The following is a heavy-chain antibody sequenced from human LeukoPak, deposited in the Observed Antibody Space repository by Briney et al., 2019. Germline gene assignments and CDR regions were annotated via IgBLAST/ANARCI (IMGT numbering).Heavy chain of an antibody. J-gene: IGHJ4*02. CDR3: ARERGAVPYYYDSSGYSDY. CDR2: INTNTGNP. CDR1: GYTFTSYA. D-gene: IGHD3-22*01. Sequence: ASVKVSCKASGYTFTSYAMNWVRQAPGQGLEWMGWINTNTGNPTYAQGFTGRFVFSLDTSVSTAYLQISSLKAEDTAVYYCARERGAVPYYYDSSGYSDYWGQGTLVTVSS. V-gene: IGHV7-4-1*02.